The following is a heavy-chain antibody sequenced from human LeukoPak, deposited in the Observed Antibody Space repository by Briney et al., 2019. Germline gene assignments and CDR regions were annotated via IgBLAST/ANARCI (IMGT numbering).Heavy chain of an antibody. D-gene: IGHD1-26*01. Sequence: GGSLRLSCAASGFTFSNYAMHWVRQAPGKGLEWVAVISYDGSNKYYADSVKGRFTISRDNSKNTLYLQMNSLRAEDTAVYYCARPDQRVTMYSGSYGYWGQGTLVTVSS. J-gene: IGHJ4*02. V-gene: IGHV3-30-3*01. CDR1: GFTFSNYA. CDR3: ARPDQRVTMYSGSYGY. CDR2: ISYDGSNK.